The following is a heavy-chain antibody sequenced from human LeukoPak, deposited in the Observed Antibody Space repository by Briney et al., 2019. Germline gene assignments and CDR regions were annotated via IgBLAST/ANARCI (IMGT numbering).Heavy chain of an antibody. Sequence: GGSLRLSCAASGFTFSSYWMHWIRQAPGKGLEWVSYISSSGSTIYYADSVKGRFTISRDNAKNSLYLQMNSLRAEDTAVYYCARENELSADIDYWGQGTLVTVSS. D-gene: IGHD1-1*01. CDR1: GFTFSSYW. CDR3: ARENELSADIDY. CDR2: ISSSGSTI. V-gene: IGHV3-11*01. J-gene: IGHJ4*02.